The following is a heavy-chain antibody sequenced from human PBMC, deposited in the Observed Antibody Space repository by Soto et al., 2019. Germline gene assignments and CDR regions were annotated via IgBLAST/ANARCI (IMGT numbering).Heavy chain of an antibody. V-gene: IGHV3-30*18. CDR1: GFTFINYG. J-gene: IGHJ4*02. Sequence: GGSLRLSCAASGFTFINYGMHWVLQAPGKGLEWVAVISYDGSNKYYVDSVRGRFTISRDNSKNTLYLQMNSLRAEDTAVYYCAKDRPSNYYGSGSYYFIWGQGTLVTVSS. CDR3: AKDRPSNYYGSGSYYFI. D-gene: IGHD3-10*01. CDR2: ISYDGSNK.